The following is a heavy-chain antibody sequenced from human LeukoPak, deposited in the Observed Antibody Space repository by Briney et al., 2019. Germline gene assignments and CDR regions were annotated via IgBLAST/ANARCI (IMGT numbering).Heavy chain of an antibody. Sequence: ASETLSLTCSVSGDSMSDYYWSWIRQPPGKGLEWIGYMYYSGTTDYNPSLKSRVTISADTSKNHFSLKLYSVTAADTAVYYCASHGNYPGFGRGFDPWGQGFLVTVTS. D-gene: IGHD3-3*01. V-gene: IGHV4-59*08. CDR2: MYYSGTT. J-gene: IGHJ5*02. CDR1: GDSMSDYY. CDR3: ASHGNYPGFGRGFDP.